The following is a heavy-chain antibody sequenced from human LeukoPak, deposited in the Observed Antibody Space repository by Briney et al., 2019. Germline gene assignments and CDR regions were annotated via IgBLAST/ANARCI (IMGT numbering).Heavy chain of an antibody. CDR2: IYYSGST. CDR1: GGSISSGGYS. Sequence: SQTLSLTCTVSGGSISSGGYSWSWIRQHPGKGLEWIGYIYYSGSTNYNPSLKSRVTISVDTSKNQFSLKLSSVTAADTAVYYCARMYSSSAWFDYWGQGTLVTVSS. J-gene: IGHJ4*02. V-gene: IGHV4-31*03. CDR3: ARMYSSSAWFDY. D-gene: IGHD6-13*01.